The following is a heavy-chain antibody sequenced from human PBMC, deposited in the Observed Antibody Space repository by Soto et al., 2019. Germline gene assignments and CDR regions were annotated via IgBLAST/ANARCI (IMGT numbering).Heavy chain of an antibody. Sequence: EVQLLESGGNLVQPGGSLRLSCAASGFTFSSYVMSWVRQAPGKGLERVSTICGSGASIYDADSVKGRFTISRDISKNTVYLQMNSLRAEDTAVYYCAKDALGSCTGGTCYGSDYWGQGTLVTVSS. CDR1: GFTFSSYV. CDR3: AKDALGSCTGGTCYGSDY. CDR2: ICGSGASI. D-gene: IGHD2-15*01. V-gene: IGHV3-23*01. J-gene: IGHJ4*02.